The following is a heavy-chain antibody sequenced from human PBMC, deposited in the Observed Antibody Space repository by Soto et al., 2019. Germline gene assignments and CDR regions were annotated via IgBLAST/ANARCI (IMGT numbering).Heavy chain of an antibody. V-gene: IGHV4-34*01. D-gene: IGHD6-13*01. CDR2: INHSGST. CDR3: AREGMYSSSWRGIVGRFDP. Sequence: QVQLQQWGAGLLKPSETLSLTCAVYGESFSGYYWSWIRQPPGKGLEWIGEINHSGSTNYNPSLKRRVTRSVDTSKNQFSLTLSSVTAADTAVYYCAREGMYSSSWRGIVGRFDPWGQGTLVTVSS. J-gene: IGHJ5*02. CDR1: GESFSGYY.